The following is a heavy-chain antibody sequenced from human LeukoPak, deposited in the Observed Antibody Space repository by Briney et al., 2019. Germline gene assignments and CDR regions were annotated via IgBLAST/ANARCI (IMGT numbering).Heavy chain of an antibody. CDR2: INPDSGVT. CDR3: ARGLYDTFFDY. D-gene: IGHD2/OR15-2a*01. V-gene: IGHV1-2*06. CDR1: GGTFSSYA. J-gene: IGHJ4*02. Sequence: GASVKVSCKASGGTFSSYAISWVRQAPGQGLEWMGRINPDSGVTTYARIFRGGVTMTRDTSISTAYMELSSLKSDDTAVYYCARGLYDTFFDYWGQGTLITVSS.